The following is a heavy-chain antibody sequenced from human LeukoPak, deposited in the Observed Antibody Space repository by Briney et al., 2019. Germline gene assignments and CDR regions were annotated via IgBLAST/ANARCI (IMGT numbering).Heavy chain of an antibody. D-gene: IGHD4-23*01. CDR3: ATTDGGNPSYYYYYYMDV. CDR2: IYSSGST. Sequence: SETLSLTCTVSADSISNFWWNWIRQPAGKGLEWIGRIYSSGSTNYNPSLKSRVTISVDTSKNQFSLKLSSVTAADTAVYYCATTDGGNPSYYYYYYMDVWGKGTTVTVSS. CDR1: ADSISNFW. J-gene: IGHJ6*03. V-gene: IGHV4-4*07.